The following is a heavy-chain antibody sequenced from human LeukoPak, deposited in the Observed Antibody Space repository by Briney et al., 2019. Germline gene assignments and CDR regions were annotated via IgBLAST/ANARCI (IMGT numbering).Heavy chain of an antibody. J-gene: IGHJ4*02. D-gene: IGHD5-18*01. CDR2: INHSGST. Sequence: SETLSLTCAVYGGSFSGYYWSWIRQPPGKGLEWIGEINHSGSTNYNPSLKSRVTISVDTSKNQFFLKLSSVTAADTAVYYCARKAVDTAMAFDYWGQGTLVTVSS. V-gene: IGHV4-34*01. CDR1: GGSFSGYY. CDR3: ARKAVDTAMAFDY.